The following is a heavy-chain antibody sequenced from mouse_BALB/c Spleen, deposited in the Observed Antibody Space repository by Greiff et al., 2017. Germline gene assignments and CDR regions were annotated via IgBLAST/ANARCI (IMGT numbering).Heavy chain of an antibody. CDR2: IWSDGST. D-gene: IGHD2-1*01. CDR3: ARHHGNYEAMDY. Sequence: QVQLKESGPDLVAPSQSLSITCTVSGFSLTSYGVHWVRQPPGKGLEWLVVIWSDGSTTYNSALKSRLSISKDNSKSQVFLKMNSLQTDDTAMYYCARHHGNYEAMDYWGQGTSVTVSS. J-gene: IGHJ4*01. V-gene: IGHV2-6-2*01. CDR1: GFSLTSYG.